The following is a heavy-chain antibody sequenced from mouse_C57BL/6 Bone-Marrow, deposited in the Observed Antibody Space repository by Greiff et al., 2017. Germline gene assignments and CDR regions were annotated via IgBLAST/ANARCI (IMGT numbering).Heavy chain of an antibody. CDR3: ARGETAQATNYFDY. V-gene: IGHV1-55*01. CDR2: IYPGSGST. J-gene: IGHJ2*01. D-gene: IGHD3-2*02. CDR1: GYTFTSYW. Sequence: QVQLQHPGAELVKPGASVKMSCKASGYTFTSYWITWVKQRPGQGLEWIGDIYPGSGSTNYNEKFKSKATLTVDTSSSTAYMQLSSLTSEDSAVYYCARGETAQATNYFDYWGQGTTLTVSS.